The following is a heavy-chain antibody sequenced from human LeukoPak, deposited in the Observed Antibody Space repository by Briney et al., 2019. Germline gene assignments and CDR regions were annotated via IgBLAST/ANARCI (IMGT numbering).Heavy chain of an antibody. J-gene: IGHJ4*02. V-gene: IGHV3-23*01. D-gene: IGHD3-16*02. CDR1: GFSFSTYA. CDR2: VNGNGGST. Sequence: GGSLRLSCAASGFSFSTYAMSWVRQAPGKGPEWVSGVNGNGGSTSYADSVKGRFTIFRDNSKNTVYLQMNSLRVEDTAVYYCAKSLYGGCDYWGQGTVVIVSS. CDR3: AKSLYGGCDY.